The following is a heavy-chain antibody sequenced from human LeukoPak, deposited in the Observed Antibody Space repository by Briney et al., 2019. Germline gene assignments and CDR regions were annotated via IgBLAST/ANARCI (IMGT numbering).Heavy chain of an antibody. Sequence: GGSLRLSCAASGFTFSSYAMSWVRQAPGKGLEWVGRVKGKTDGGTTGYAAHVKGRFTISRDDSKNTMYLQMNSLKTEDTAMYYCTTHILTGDFDYWGQGTLVTVSS. CDR2: VKGKTDGGTT. J-gene: IGHJ4*02. V-gene: IGHV3-15*01. D-gene: IGHD7-27*01. CDR1: GFTFSSYA. CDR3: TTHILTGDFDY.